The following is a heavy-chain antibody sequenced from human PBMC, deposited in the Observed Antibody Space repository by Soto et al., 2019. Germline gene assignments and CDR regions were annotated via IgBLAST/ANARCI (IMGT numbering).Heavy chain of an antibody. D-gene: IGHD3-22*01. CDR2: ISAYNGNT. J-gene: IGHJ5*02. CDR1: GYSFATSG. V-gene: IGHV1-18*01. CDR3: ARAGHYYDSSGYAT. Sequence: GASVKVSCKASGYSFATSGISWVRQAPGQGPEWMGWISAYNGNTNYEQKLQDRVTMTTDTSTSTAYLELRSLRSDDTAVYYCARAGHYYDSSGYATWGQGTLVTVSS.